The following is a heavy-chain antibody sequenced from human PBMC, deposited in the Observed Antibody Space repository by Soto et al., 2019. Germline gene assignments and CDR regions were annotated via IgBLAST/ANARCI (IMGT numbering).Heavy chain of an antibody. CDR3: ARLDTAMVPVDY. V-gene: IGHV1-69*13. D-gene: IGHD5-18*01. CDR2: IIPIFDTA. J-gene: IGHJ4*02. CDR1: GGTFSSYA. Sequence: GASVKVSCKTSGGTFSSYAISWVRQAPGQGLEWMGGIIPIFDTANYAQKFQGRVTITADESTSTAYMELRSLRSDDTAVYYCARLDTAMVPVDYWGQGTLVTVSS.